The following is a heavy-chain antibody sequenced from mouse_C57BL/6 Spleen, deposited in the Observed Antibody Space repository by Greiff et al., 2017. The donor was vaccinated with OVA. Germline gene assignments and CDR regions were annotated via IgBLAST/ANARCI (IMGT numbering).Heavy chain of an antibody. CDR1: GFSLTSYG. V-gene: IGHV2-5*01. Sequence: VKLMESGPGLVQPSQSLSITCTVSGFSLTSYGVHWVRQSPGKGLEWLGVIWRGGSTDYNAAFMSRLSITKDNSKSQVFFKMNSLQADDTAIYYCAILTTVVANWYFDVWGTGTTVTVSS. CDR2: IWRGGST. D-gene: IGHD1-1*01. J-gene: IGHJ1*03. CDR3: AILTTVVANWYFDV.